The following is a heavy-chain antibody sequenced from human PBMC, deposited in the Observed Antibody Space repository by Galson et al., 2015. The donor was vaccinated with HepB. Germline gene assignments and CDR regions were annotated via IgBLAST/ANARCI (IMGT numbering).Heavy chain of an antibody. V-gene: IGHV3-7*01. CDR2: IKEDGSEK. J-gene: IGHJ4*02. CDR3: ASEGYCSGGSCWHYFDY. D-gene: IGHD2-15*01. CDR1: GFTFSRYW. Sequence: SLRLSCAASGFTFSRYWMSWVRQTPGKGLEWVANIKEDGSEKYYVDSVKGRFTISRDNAKNSLYLQMNSLRAEDTAVYYCASEGYCSGGSCWHYFDYWGQGTLVTVSS.